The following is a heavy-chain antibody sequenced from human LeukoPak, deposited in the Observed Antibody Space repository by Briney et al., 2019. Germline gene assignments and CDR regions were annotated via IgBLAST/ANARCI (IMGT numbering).Heavy chain of an antibody. Sequence: GGSLRLSCAASGFTFSSYAMHWVRQAPGKGLEWVSSISSSSSYIYYADSVKGRFTISRDNAKNSLYLQMNSLRAEDTAVYYCARIPFLEYSSSPVGDWGQGTLVTVSS. V-gene: IGHV3-21*01. J-gene: IGHJ4*02. CDR1: GFTFSSYA. CDR3: ARIPFLEYSSSPVGD. CDR2: ISSSSSYI. D-gene: IGHD6-6*01.